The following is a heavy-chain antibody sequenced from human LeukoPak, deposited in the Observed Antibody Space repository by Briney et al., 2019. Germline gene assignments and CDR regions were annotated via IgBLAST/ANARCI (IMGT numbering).Heavy chain of an antibody. CDR1: GFTFDDYA. Sequence: GRSLRLSCAASGFTFDDYAMHWVRQAPGKGLEWVSGISWNSGSIGYADSVKGRFTISRDNAKNSLYLQMNSLRAEDTALYYCAKSMRYCDSSGLLWFDYWGQGTLVTVSS. J-gene: IGHJ4*02. V-gene: IGHV3-9*01. CDR2: ISWNSGSI. D-gene: IGHD3-22*01. CDR3: AKSMRYCDSSGLLWFDY.